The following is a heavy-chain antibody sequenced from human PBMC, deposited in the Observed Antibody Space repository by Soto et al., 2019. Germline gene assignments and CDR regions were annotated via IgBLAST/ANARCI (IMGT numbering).Heavy chain of an antibody. Sequence: QVQLEESGGGLVKPGGSLRLSCAASGFTFSAVYMSWIRQAPNKGLEYISYISSSGTSANYADSVKGRFTISRDNAKYSLYLQMNSLIAGDTAVYYGASDRGAVTGQYFDYWGQGALVTVSS. D-gene: IGHD6-19*01. CDR1: GFTFSAVY. V-gene: IGHV3-11*05. J-gene: IGHJ4*02. CDR3: ASDRGAVTGQYFDY. CDR2: ISSSGTSA.